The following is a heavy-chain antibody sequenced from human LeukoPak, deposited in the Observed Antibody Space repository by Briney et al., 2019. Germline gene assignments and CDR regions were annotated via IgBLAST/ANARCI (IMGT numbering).Heavy chain of an antibody. V-gene: IGHV3-74*01. CDR3: ARDRGYCSSTSCYDNH. Sequence: GGSLTLSCAASGFTFSSYWMHWVRQAPGKGLVWVSRINSDGSSTSYADSVKGRFTISRDNAKNTLYLQMNSLRAEDTAVYYCARDRGYCSSTSCYDNHWGQGTLVTVSS. D-gene: IGHD2-2*01. J-gene: IGHJ5*02. CDR1: GFTFSSYW. CDR2: INSDGSST.